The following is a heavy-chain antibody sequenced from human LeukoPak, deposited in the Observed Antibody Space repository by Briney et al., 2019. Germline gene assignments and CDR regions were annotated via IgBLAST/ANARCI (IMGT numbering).Heavy chain of an antibody. CDR3: ARVYSSSSGNPYYYYYYMDV. CDR2: SYYIGST. J-gene: IGHJ6*03. Sequence: PSETLSLTCTVSGGSISSSSYYWGWIRQPQGKGLEWIVSSYYIGSTYYNPSLKSRVTISVDTSKNQFSLKLSSVTAADTAVYYCARVYSSSSGNPYYYYYYMDVWGKGTTATVSS. D-gene: IGHD6-6*01. CDR1: GGSISSSSYY. V-gene: IGHV4-39*07.